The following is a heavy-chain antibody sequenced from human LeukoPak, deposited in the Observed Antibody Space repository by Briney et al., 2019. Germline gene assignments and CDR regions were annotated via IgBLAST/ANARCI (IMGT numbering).Heavy chain of an antibody. D-gene: IGHD1-26*01. Sequence: ASVTVSCKASGYTFTSYGISWVRQAPGQGLEWMGWISAYNGNTNYAQKLQGRVTMTTDTSTSTAYMELRSLRSDDTAVYYCARHRTRQVGADPFDYRGQGTLVTVSS. V-gene: IGHV1-18*01. CDR1: GYTFTSYG. CDR3: ARHRTRQVGADPFDY. J-gene: IGHJ4*02. CDR2: ISAYNGNT.